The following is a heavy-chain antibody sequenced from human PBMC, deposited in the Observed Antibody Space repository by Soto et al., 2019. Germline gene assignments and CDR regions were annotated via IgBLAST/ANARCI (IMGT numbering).Heavy chain of an antibody. Sequence: QVQLVQSGAAVKKPGASVKVSCKASGYTFTSYGINWVRQAPGQGLEGMGWISANNGNTHYAQKIQGRVTMTTDTSTSTAYMELRSLRSDDTAVYYWARVQSGYDFAYWGQGTLVTVSS. CDR3: ARVQSGYDFAY. D-gene: IGHD5-12*01. J-gene: IGHJ4*02. CDR1: GYTFTSYG. CDR2: ISANNGNT. V-gene: IGHV1-18*01.